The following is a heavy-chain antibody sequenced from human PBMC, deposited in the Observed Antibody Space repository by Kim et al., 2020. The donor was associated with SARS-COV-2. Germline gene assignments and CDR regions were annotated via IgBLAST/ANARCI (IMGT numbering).Heavy chain of an antibody. V-gene: IGHV4-31*03. Sequence: SETLSHTCTVSGGSISSGTNYWAWIRQFPGKGLEWIGHIDFSGTTFYNSTLKSRLTISVDISKNQFSLDLFSVTAADTAMYYCARVSLSDRGFYYYAMAV. CDR1: GGSISSGTNY. CDR3: ARVSLSDRGFYYYAMAV. J-gene: IGHJ6*01. CDR2: IDFSGTT. D-gene: IGHD2-21*02.